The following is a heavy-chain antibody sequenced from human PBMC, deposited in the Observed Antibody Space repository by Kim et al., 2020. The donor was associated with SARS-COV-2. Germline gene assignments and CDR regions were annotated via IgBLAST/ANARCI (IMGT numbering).Heavy chain of an antibody. Sequence: SETLSLACAVYGGSIPENYWTWIRQPPGKGLEWIGEIHHSGSTNYNPSLRSRVTILLDTSKKQFSLNLSSVTAADTAVYYCVRAPFRNFDAYYGMDVWG. CDR3: VRAPFRNFDAYYGMDV. CDR1: GGSIPENY. V-gene: IGHV4-34*01. D-gene: IGHD3-9*01. CDR2: IHHSGST. J-gene: IGHJ6*02.